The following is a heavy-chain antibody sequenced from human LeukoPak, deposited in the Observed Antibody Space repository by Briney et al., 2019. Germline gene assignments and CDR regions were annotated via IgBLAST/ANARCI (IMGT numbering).Heavy chain of an antibody. Sequence: GGSLRLSCAASGFIFSSYSMNWVRQAPGKGLEWVSYISSSSSTIYYTDSVKGRFTISRDNAKNSLYLQMSSLRAEDTAVYYCARLNGGNSIPFDYWGQGTLVTVSS. V-gene: IGHV3-48*01. J-gene: IGHJ4*02. CDR1: GFIFSSYS. D-gene: IGHD4-23*01. CDR3: ARLNGGNSIPFDY. CDR2: ISSSSSTI.